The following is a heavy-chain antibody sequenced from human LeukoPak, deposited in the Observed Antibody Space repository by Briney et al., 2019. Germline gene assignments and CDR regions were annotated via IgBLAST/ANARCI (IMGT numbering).Heavy chain of an antibody. CDR1: GGSISSYY. Sequence: ASETLSLTCTVSGGSISSYYWSWIRQPPGKGLEWIGYIYYSGSTNYNPSLKSRVTISVDTSKNQFSLKLSSVTAADTAVYYCAGGKSGSYSNYFDYWGQGTLVTVSS. J-gene: IGHJ4*02. D-gene: IGHD1-26*01. CDR2: IYYSGST. CDR3: AGGKSGSYSNYFDY. V-gene: IGHV4-59*01.